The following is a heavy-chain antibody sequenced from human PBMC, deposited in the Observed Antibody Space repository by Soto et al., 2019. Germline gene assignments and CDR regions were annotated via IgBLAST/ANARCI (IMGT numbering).Heavy chain of an antibody. CDR3: AKEATNINNFDY. CDR2: ISSVGSTT. D-gene: IGHD1-26*01. J-gene: IGHJ4*02. V-gene: IGHV3-48*03. Sequence: GGSLRLSCAASGFTFSNYEMNWVRQAPGKGLEWLSYISSVGSTTFYADSVKSRFTISRDNAKNVLYLQMNSPRAEDTAVYYCAKEATNINNFDYWGQGTLVTVSS. CDR1: GFTFSNYE.